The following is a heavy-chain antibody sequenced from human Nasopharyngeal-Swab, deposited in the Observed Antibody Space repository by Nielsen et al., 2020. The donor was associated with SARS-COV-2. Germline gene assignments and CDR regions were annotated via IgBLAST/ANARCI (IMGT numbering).Heavy chain of an antibody. CDR1: GFTVSDYA. J-gene: IGHJ4*02. CDR3: ASPLRGLVPSY. D-gene: IGHD3/OR15-3a*01. V-gene: IGHV3-23*01. CDR2: ISGSGGST. Sequence: GGSLRLSCAASGFTVSDYAMSWVRQAPGKGLEWVSTISGSGGSTYYADSVKGRFTISRDSSKNTLYLQMNSLRAEDTAMYYCASPLRGLVPSYWGQGTLVTVSS.